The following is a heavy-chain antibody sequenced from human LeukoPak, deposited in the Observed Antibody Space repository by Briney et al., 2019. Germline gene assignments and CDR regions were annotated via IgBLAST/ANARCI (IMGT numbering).Heavy chain of an antibody. V-gene: IGHV4-59*01. D-gene: IGHD4-17*01. CDR3: ARVPISTTARGYFDY. CDR2: IYNSGST. Sequence: SETLSLTCTVSAGSISSYYWSWIRQPPGKGLEWIGYIYNSGSTNYNPSLKSRVTISVDTSKNQFSLKLSSVTAADTAVYYCARVPISTTARGYFDYWGQGTLVTVSS. CDR1: AGSISSYY. J-gene: IGHJ4*02.